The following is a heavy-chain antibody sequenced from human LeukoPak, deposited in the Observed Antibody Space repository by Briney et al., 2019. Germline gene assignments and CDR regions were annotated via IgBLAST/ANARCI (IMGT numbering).Heavy chain of an antibody. CDR1: GFTFSSYA. V-gene: IGHV3-23*01. Sequence: PGGSLRLSCAASGFTFSSYAMSWVRQAPGKGLEWVSAISGSGGSTYYADSVKGRLNISRDNSKNKLYLQMNSLRAEDTAVYYCAKGLTPFHAYYFDYWGQGTLVTVSS. CDR3: AKGLTPFHAYYFDY. D-gene: IGHD2/OR15-2a*01. J-gene: IGHJ4*02. CDR2: ISGSGGST.